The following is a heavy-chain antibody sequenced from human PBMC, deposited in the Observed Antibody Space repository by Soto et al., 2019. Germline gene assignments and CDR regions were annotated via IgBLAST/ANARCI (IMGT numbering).Heavy chain of an antibody. V-gene: IGHV4-34*01. CDR2: LDHSGST. CDR3: AREAYGMDV. CDR1: GDSLRGQS. J-gene: IGHJ6*02. Sequence: SETLSLTCAVVGDSLRGQSWNWIRQSPGKGLEWIGELDHSGSTNYNPSLKSRVTISVDTSKNQFSLKLSSVTAADTAVYYCAREAYGMDVWGQGTTVTVSS.